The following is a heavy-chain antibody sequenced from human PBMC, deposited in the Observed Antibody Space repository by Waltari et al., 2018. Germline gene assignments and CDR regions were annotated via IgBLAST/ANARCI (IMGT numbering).Heavy chain of an antibody. CDR1: GGSFSGYY. CDR2: INHSGST. V-gene: IGHV4-34*01. J-gene: IGHJ4*02. CDR3: ARDRAGSSCYDH. Sequence: QVQLQQWGAGLLKPSETLSLTCAVSGGSFSGYYWSWIRQPPGKGLEWIGEINHSGSTNYNPSLKSRVTISVDTSKNQFSLKLSSVTAADTAVYYCARDRAGSSCYDHWGQGTLVTVSS. D-gene: IGHD6-6*01.